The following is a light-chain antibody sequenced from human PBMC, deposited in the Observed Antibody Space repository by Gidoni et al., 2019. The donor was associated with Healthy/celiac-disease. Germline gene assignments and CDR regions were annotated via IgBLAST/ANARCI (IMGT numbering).Light chain of an antibody. CDR1: QDISNS. Sequence: DIQMTQSPSSLSASVGDRVTITCQASQDISNSLKWYQQKPGKAPKLLIYDASNLETGVPSRFSGSGSGTDFTFTISSLQPEDVATYYCQQYDNLPWTFGQGTKVEIK. CDR2: DAS. J-gene: IGKJ1*01. CDR3: QQYDNLPWT. V-gene: IGKV1-33*01.